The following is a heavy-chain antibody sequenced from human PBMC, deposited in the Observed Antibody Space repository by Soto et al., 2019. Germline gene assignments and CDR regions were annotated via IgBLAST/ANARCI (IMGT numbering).Heavy chain of an antibody. V-gene: IGHV4-4*02. J-gene: IGHJ4*02. CDR2: IYRTGST. D-gene: IGHD1-7*01. CDR3: ASRDPGTSVDY. CDR1: GGFDTSNNW. Sequence: SESLPLTGVVCGGFDTSNNWWTWVRQPPGQGLEWIGEIYRTGSTNYNPYLKSRVTISLDKSENQLSLNVTSLTAADTAVYYCASRDPGTSVDYWGQGNLVTASS.